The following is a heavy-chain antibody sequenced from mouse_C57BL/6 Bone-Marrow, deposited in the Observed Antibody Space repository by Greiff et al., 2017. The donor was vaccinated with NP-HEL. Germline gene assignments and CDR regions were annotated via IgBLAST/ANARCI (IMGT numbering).Heavy chain of an antibody. CDR3: TRGFITTVVGYFDV. CDR1: GFTFSSYA. V-gene: IGHV5S21*01. CDR2: ISSGGDYI. Sequence: EVKVEESGEGLVKPGGSLKLSCAASGFTFSSYAMSWVRQTPEKRLEWVAYISSGGDYIYYADTVKGRFTISRDNARNTLYLQMSSLKSEDTAMYYCTRGFITTVVGYFDVWGTGTTVTVSS. D-gene: IGHD1-1*01. J-gene: IGHJ1*03.